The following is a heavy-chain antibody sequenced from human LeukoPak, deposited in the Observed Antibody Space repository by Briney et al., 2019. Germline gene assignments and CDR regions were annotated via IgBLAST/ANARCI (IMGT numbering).Heavy chain of an antibody. CDR1: GHTLTELS. CDR3: ATFSSGYYLVHYYFDY. D-gene: IGHD3-22*01. CDR2: FDPEDGET. J-gene: IGHJ4*02. Sequence: GASVKVSCKVSGHTLTELSMHWVRQAPGKGLEWMGGFDPEDGETIYAQKFQGRVTMTEDTSTDTAYMELSSLRSEDTAVYYCATFSSGYYLVHYYFDYWGQGTLVTVSS. V-gene: IGHV1-24*01.